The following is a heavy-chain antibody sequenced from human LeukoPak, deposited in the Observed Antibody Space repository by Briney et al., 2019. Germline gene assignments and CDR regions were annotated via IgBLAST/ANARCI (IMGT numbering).Heavy chain of an antibody. J-gene: IGHJ4*02. D-gene: IGHD3-22*01. V-gene: IGHV3-66*01. CDR3: ARDRGGDSSGYVDH. Sequence: GGSLRLSCAASGFSVSSNYMSWVRQAPGKGLEWVSVIYSGGNTYYADSVKGRFTISRDNSKNTLYLQMNSLRAEDTAVYYCARDRGGDSSGYVDHWGQGTLVTVSS. CDR2: IYSGGNT. CDR1: GFSVSSNY.